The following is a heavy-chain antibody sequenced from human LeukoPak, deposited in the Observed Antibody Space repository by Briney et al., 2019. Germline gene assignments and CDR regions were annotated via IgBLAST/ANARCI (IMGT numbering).Heavy chain of an antibody. Sequence: GASVKVSCKASGYTFTSYGISWVRQAPGQGLEWVGWISVYKGNTNYAQKLQGRVTMTTDTSTSTVYMELRSLRSDDTAVYYCGRSMDSSTSRLIEYWGQGTLVTVSS. CDR3: GRSMDSSTSRLIEY. D-gene: IGHD6-6*01. J-gene: IGHJ4*02. V-gene: IGHV1-18*01. CDR1: GYTFTSYG. CDR2: ISVYKGNT.